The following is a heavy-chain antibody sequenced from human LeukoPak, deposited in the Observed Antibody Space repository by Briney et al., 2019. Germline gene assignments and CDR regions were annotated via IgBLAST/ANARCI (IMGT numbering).Heavy chain of an antibody. V-gene: IGHV4-59*01. D-gene: IGHD3-10*01. CDR2: IYYSGST. J-gene: IGHJ4*02. Sequence: SETLSLTCTVSGGSISSYYWSWIRQPPGKGLEWIGYIYYSGSTNYNPSLKSRVTISVDTSKNQISLKLSSVTAADTAVYFCAKTGSLTGRFFDYWGQGIQVIVSS. CDR1: GGSISSYY. CDR3: AKTGSLTGRFFDY.